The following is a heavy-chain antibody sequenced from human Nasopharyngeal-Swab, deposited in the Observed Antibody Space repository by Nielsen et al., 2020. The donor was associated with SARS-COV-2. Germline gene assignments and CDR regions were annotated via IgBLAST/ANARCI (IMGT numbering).Heavy chain of an antibody. Sequence: SLKISCAASGFTFSSYGMHWVRQAPGKGLEWVAVIWYDGSNKYYADSVKGRFTISRDNSKNTLYLQMNSLRAEDTAVYYCARSGSSGYGPFDYWGQGTLVTVSS. CDR2: IWYDGSNK. V-gene: IGHV3-33*01. CDR1: GFTFSSYG. CDR3: ARSGSSGYGPFDY. J-gene: IGHJ4*02. D-gene: IGHD3-22*01.